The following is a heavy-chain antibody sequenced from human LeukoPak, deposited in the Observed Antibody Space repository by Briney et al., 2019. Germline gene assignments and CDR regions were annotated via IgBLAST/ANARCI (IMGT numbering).Heavy chain of an antibody. V-gene: IGHV1-2*02. CDR1: GYTFTGYY. J-gene: IGHJ2*01. D-gene: IGHD6-19*01. CDR2: INPNSGGR. Sequence: GASVKVSCKASGYTFTGYYMHWVRQAPGQGLEWMGWINPNSGGRSYAQEFQGRVTMTRDTSISTAYMELSRLRSDDTAVYYCARSYSSGWYGDWYFDLWGRGTLVTVSS. CDR3: ARSYSSGWYGDWYFDL.